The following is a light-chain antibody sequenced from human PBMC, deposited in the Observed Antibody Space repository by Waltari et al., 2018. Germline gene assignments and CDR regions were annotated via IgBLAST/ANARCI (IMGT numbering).Light chain of an antibody. CDR1: QSISNW. CDR2: KAS. Sequence: DIQMTQSPSSLSASVGDRVTITFRASQSISNWLARYQQKPGKAPILLIYKASILKSGVPSRFSGSGSGTQFTLTISSLQPGDFATYYCQQYNTYSSFGQGTKLEIK. V-gene: IGKV1-5*03. J-gene: IGKJ2*01. CDR3: QQYNTYSS.